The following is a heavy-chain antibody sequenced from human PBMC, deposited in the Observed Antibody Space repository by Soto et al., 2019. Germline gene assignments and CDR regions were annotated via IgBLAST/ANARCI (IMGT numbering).Heavy chain of an antibody. CDR1: GGTFSSYA. V-gene: IGHV1-69*13. CDR2: IIPIFGTA. Sequence: SVKVYCKASGGTFSSYAISWVRQAPGQGLEWMGGIIPIFGTANYAQKFQGRVTITADESTSTAYMELSSLRSEDTAVYYCARDALSYITGTTRRRDCYYHYGMDVCGQGTTVTVSS. J-gene: IGHJ6*02. D-gene: IGHD1-20*01. CDR3: ARDALSYITGTTRRRDCYYHYGMDV.